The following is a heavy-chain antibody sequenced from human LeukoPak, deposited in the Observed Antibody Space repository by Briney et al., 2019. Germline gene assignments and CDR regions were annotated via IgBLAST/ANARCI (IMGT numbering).Heavy chain of an antibody. CDR3: ARINGYNLDY. CDR1: TGSISSYY. V-gene: IGHV4-59*01. CDR2: IYYSGSA. J-gene: IGHJ4*02. D-gene: IGHD5-24*01. Sequence: SETLSLTCTVSTGSISSYYWSWIRQPPGKGLEWIGYIYYSGSANYNPSLKSRVTISVDTSKNQFSLNLDSVTAADTAVYYCARINGYNLDYWGQGTLVTVSS.